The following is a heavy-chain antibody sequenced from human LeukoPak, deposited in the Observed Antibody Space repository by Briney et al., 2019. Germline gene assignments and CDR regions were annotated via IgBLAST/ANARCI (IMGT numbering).Heavy chain of an antibody. Sequence: RASVKVSCKASGYTFSGYYMHWVRQAPGQGLEWMGWINPKSGGTNYAQKFQGRVTMTRDTSISTAYMELSRLRFDDTAVYYCASGSSFDSSGRGFDYWGQGTLVTVSS. D-gene: IGHD3-22*01. CDR1: GYTFSGYY. V-gene: IGHV1-2*02. CDR3: ASGSSFDSSGRGFDY. J-gene: IGHJ4*02. CDR2: INPKSGGT.